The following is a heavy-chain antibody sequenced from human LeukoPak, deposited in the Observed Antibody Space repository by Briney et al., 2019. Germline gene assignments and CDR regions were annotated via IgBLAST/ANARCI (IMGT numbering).Heavy chain of an antibody. J-gene: IGHJ6*02. CDR1: GGSFSGYY. Sequence: SETLSLTCAVYGGSFSGYYWSWIRQPPGKGLEWIGEINHSGSTNYNPSLKSRVTISVDTSKNQFSLKRSSVTAADTAVYYCARSASIATYYYYGMDVWGQGTTVTVSS. V-gene: IGHV4-34*01. CDR3: ARSASIATYYYYGMDV. CDR2: INHSGST. D-gene: IGHD6-13*01.